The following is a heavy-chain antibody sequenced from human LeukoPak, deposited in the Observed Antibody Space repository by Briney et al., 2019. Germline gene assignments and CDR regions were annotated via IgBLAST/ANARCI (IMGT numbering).Heavy chain of an antibody. D-gene: IGHD3-10*01. CDR2: IYYSGST. J-gene: IGHJ4*02. CDR3: ARHWPSLGGYYGSGMFFGY. V-gene: IGHV4-39*01. CDR1: GGSISSSSYY. Sequence: SETLSLTYTVSGGSISSSSYYWGWIPQPPGKGLEWIGSIYYSGSTYYNPSLKSRVTISVDTSKNQFSLKLSSVTAADTAVYYCARHWPSLGGYYGSGMFFGYWGQGTLVTVSS.